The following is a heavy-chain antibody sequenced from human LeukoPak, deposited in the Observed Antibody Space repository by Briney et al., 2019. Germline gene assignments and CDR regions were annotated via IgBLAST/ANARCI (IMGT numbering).Heavy chain of an antibody. Sequence: GGSLRLSCAASGFTFSSYWMHWVRQAPGKGLVWVSRINSDGSSTSYADSVKGRFTISRDNAKNSLYLQMNSLRAEDTAVYYCAKGEISHYHYYYMDVWGKGTTVTVSS. D-gene: IGHD3-16*02. CDR2: INSDGSST. CDR1: GFTFSSYW. V-gene: IGHV3-74*01. J-gene: IGHJ6*03. CDR3: AKGEISHYHYYYMDV.